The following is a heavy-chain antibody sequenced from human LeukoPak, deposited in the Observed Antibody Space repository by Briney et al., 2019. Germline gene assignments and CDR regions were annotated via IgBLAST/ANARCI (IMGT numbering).Heavy chain of an antibody. CDR2: ISSSSSTI. D-gene: IGHD3-3*01. CDR1: GFTFSSYS. J-gene: IGHJ5*02. CDR3: ARGGAYYDFWSGPRSFDP. Sequence: GGSLRLSCAASGFTFSSYSMNWVRQAPGKGLEWVSYISSSSSTIYYADSVKGRFTIPRDNAKNSLYLQMNSLRAEDTAVYYCARGGAYYDFWSGPRSFDPWGQGTLVTVSS. V-gene: IGHV3-48*04.